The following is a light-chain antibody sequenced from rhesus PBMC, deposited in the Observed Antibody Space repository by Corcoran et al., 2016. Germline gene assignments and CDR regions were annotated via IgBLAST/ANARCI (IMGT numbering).Light chain of an antibody. J-gene: IGKJ3*01. CDR2: SAS. CDR1: QSVSSN. V-gene: IGKV3-35*01. CDR3: QQYNDWIFT. Sequence: EIVLTQSPATLSLSPGERAALSCRASQSVSSNVAWYQQKPGQVPSLLIYSASNRATGIPDRFSGSGSGTDFTLTISSLEPEEFGVYYFQQYNDWIFTFGPGTKVDIK.